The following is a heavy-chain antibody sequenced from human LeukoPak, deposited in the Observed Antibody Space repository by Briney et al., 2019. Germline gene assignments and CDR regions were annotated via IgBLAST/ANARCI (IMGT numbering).Heavy chain of an antibody. CDR1: GFTFSSYA. Sequence: GGSLRLSCAASGFTFSSYAMSWVRQAPGKGLEWVSAISGSGGSTYYADSVKGRFTISRDNSKNTLYLQMNSLRAEDTAVYYCAKRPYYDSSGYYDYYYMDVWGKGTTVTVSS. CDR3: AKRPYYDSSGYYDYYYMDV. D-gene: IGHD3-22*01. V-gene: IGHV3-23*01. J-gene: IGHJ6*03. CDR2: ISGSGGST.